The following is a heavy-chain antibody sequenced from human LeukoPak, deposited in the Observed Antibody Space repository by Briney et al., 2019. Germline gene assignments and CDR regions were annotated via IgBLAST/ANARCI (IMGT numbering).Heavy chain of an antibody. CDR3: AKDPYNLYYFDY. Sequence: GRSLRLSCAASGFIFSNHALHWVRQAPGKGLEWVALISYDGGIEHYADSVRGRFTISRDNSKNTVYLQMNSLRVDDTAVFYCAKDPYNLYYFDYWGQGTLVTVSS. CDR1: GFIFSNHA. CDR2: ISYDGGIE. D-gene: IGHD1-1*01. J-gene: IGHJ4*02. V-gene: IGHV3-30*04.